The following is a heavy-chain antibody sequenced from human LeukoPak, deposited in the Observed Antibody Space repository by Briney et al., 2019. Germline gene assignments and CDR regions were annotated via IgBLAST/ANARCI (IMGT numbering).Heavy chain of an antibody. CDR2: IHYSGST. CDR3: ARLVRGDPNWFDP. Sequence: SETLSLTCTVSGDSISSYYRSWIRQPPGTGLEWIGYIHYSGSTNYNPSLKSRVTISVDTSRNQFSLKLSSATAADTAVYYCARLVRGDPNWFDPWGQGTLVTVSS. V-gene: IGHV4-59*08. D-gene: IGHD4-17*01. CDR1: GDSISSYY. J-gene: IGHJ5*02.